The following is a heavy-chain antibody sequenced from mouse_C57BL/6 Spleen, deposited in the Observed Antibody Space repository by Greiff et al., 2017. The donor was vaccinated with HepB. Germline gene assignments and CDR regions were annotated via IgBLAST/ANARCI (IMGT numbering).Heavy chain of an antibody. CDR1: GFNIKDYY. CDR3: TTERIYYGNYGYFDY. Sequence: EVNVVESGAELVRPGASVKLSCTASGFNIKDYYMHWVKQRPEQGLEWIGRIDPEDGDTEYAPKFQGKATMTADTSSNTAYLQLSSLTSEDTAVYYCTTERIYYGNYGYFDYWGQGTTLTVSS. J-gene: IGHJ2*01. CDR2: IDPEDGDT. D-gene: IGHD2-1*01. V-gene: IGHV14-1*01.